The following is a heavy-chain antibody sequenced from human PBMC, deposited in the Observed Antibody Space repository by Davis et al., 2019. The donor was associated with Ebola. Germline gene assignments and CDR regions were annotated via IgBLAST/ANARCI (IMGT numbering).Heavy chain of an antibody. CDR3: ARRPAVIMAGMDV. CDR1: GYSFTNYW. J-gene: IGHJ6*03. CDR2: IYPGDSDT. Sequence: GESLKISCKGSGYSFTNYWIGWVRQMPGRGLEWMGIIYPGDSDTRYSPSFQGQVPISADKSINTVHLQWSSLKAADSATYYCARRPAVIMAGMDVWGKGTTVTVS. D-gene: IGHD2-21*01. V-gene: IGHV5-51*01.